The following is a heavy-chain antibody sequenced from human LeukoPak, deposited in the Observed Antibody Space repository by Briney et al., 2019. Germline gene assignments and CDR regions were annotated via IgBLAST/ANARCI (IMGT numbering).Heavy chain of an antibody. CDR2: ISYDGSNK. Sequence: GGSLRLSCAASGFTFSSYAMHWVRQAPGKGLEWVAVISYDGSNKYYADSAKGRFTISRDNSKNTLYLQMNSLRAEDTAVYYCARDSLGYCSGGSCYSSTLDYWGQGTLVTVSS. CDR3: ARDSLGYCSGGSCYSSTLDY. CDR1: GFTFSSYA. D-gene: IGHD2-15*01. J-gene: IGHJ4*02. V-gene: IGHV3-30*04.